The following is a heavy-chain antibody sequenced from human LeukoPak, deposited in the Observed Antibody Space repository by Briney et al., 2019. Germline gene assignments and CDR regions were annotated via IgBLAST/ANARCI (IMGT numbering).Heavy chain of an antibody. Sequence: PSETLSLTCAVYGGSFSGYYWSWIRQPPGKGLEWIGDINHSGSTNYNPSLKSRVTISVDTSKNQFSLKLSSVTAADTAVYYCARVAGAAAGTNYFDYWGQGTLVTVSS. CDR2: INHSGST. V-gene: IGHV4-34*01. CDR3: ARVAGAAAGTNYFDY. CDR1: GGSFSGYY. D-gene: IGHD6-13*01. J-gene: IGHJ4*02.